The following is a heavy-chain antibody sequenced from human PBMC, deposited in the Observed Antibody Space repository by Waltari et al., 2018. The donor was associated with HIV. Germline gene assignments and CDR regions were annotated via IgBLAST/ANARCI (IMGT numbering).Heavy chain of an antibody. CDR3: AKRLTGTQYYFDY. CDR2: ISSSGNSS. V-gene: IGHV3-23*04. D-gene: IGHD1-7*01. J-gene: IGHJ4*02. Sequence: EVQLVESGGDLVQPGGSLRLSCTVSGFTFSSFPMSWVRQAPGMGLEWVSAISSSGNSSYCEDSVKGRFTISRDNSKNTLYLQMNSLRAEDTAIYYCAKRLTGTQYYFDYWGQGTLVTVSS. CDR1: GFTFSSFP.